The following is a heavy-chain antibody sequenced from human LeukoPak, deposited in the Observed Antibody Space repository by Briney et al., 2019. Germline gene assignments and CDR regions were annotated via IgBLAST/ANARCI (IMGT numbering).Heavy chain of an antibody. V-gene: IGHV4-39*07. CDR2: IYYSGST. J-gene: IGHJ3*02. CDR1: GGSISSSSYY. D-gene: IGHD3-22*01. CDR3: ARGVVPYYYDSSGYSGAFDI. Sequence: PSETLSLTYTVSGGSISSSSYYWGWIRQPPGKGLEWIGSIYYSGSTYYNPSLKSRVTISVDTSKNQFSLKLSSVTAADTAVYYCARGVVPYYYDSSGYSGAFDIWGQGTMVTVSS.